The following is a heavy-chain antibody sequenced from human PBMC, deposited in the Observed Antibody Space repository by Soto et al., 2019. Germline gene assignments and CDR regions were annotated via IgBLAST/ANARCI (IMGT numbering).Heavy chain of an antibody. D-gene: IGHD6-25*01. CDR1: GFIFDDYA. V-gene: IGHV3-9*01. CDR3: AKDAAYYFDY. Sequence: EVQLLESGGGLVQSGGSLRLSCAASGFIFDDYAMHWVRQAPGKGLEWVSGISWGSGSIDYADSVKGRFTISRDNAKNSLYLQMNSLRAEDTALYYCAKDAAYYFDYWGQGTLVTVSS. J-gene: IGHJ4*02. CDR2: ISWGSGSI.